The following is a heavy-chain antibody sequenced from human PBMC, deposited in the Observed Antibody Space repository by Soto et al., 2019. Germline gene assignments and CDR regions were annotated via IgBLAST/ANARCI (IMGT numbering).Heavy chain of an antibody. CDR1: GFTFSSYA. Sequence: EVQLLESGGGLVQPGGSLRLSCAASGFTFSSYAMSWVRQAPGKGLEWVSTISGGAGSTYYADSVKGRFTISRDNSKNTLYLQMNSLRAEDTAVYYCAKDGVWDPTRFYCSGGSCRFDYWGQGTLVTVSS. CDR3: AKDGVWDPTRFYCSGGSCRFDY. V-gene: IGHV3-23*01. D-gene: IGHD2-15*01. J-gene: IGHJ4*02. CDR2: ISGGAGST.